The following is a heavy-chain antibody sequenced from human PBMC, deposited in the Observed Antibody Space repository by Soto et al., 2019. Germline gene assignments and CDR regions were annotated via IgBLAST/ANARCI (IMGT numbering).Heavy chain of an antibody. J-gene: IGHJ4*02. CDR3: ARGVPDSGSYPFDY. Sequence: EVQLVETGGGLIQPGGSLRLSCAASGFTVSSNYMSWVRQAPGKGLEWVSVIYSGGSTYYADSVKGRFTISRDNSKNTLYLQMNSLRAEDTAVYYCARGVPDSGSYPFDYWGQGTLVTVSS. CDR1: GFTVSSNY. CDR2: IYSGGST. D-gene: IGHD1-26*01. V-gene: IGHV3-53*02.